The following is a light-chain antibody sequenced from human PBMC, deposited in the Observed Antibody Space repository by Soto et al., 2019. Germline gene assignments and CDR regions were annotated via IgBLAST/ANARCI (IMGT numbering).Light chain of an antibody. J-gene: IGLJ2*01. CDR1: SSDVGGYNY. Sequence: QSALTQPASVSGSPGQSITISCTGTSSDVGGYNYVSWYQQHPGKAPKLMIYDVSNRPSGVSNRFSGSKSGNTASLTISGLKAEDEADYYSSSYTSSSTSVVFDGGTKLTVL. CDR3: SSYTSSSTSVV. V-gene: IGLV2-14*01. CDR2: DVS.